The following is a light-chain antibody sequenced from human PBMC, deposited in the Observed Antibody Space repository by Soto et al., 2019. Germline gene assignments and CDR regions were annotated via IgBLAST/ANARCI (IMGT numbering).Light chain of an antibody. CDR3: SSYTTSSTLV. CDR2: DVS. Sequence: QSALTQPASVSASPGQSITISCTGNSSDVGTYKYVSWYQHHPGKAPKLMIYDVSNRPSGVSNRFSGSKSGNTASLIISGLQTEDEADYYCSSYTTSSTLVFGGGTKVTVL. J-gene: IGLJ2*01. V-gene: IGLV2-14*03. CDR1: SSDVGTYKY.